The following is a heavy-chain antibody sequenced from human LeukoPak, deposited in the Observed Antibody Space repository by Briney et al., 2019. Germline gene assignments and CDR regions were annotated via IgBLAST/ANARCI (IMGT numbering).Heavy chain of an antibody. CDR2: IIPIFGTA. CDR3: ARLGNTMDPSVDY. CDR1: GGTFSSYA. Sequence: ASVKVSCKASGGTFSSYAISWVRQAPGQGLEWMGGIIPIFGTANYAQKFQGRVTITADKSTSTAYMELSSLRSEDTAVYYCARLGNTMDPSVDYWGQGTLVTVSP. V-gene: IGHV1-69*06. J-gene: IGHJ4*02. D-gene: IGHD5-24*01.